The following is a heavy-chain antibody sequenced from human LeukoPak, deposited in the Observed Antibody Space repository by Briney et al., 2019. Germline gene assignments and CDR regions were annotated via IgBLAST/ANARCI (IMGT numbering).Heavy chain of an antibody. CDR1: GGSFSGYY. V-gene: IGHV4-34*01. Sequence: SETLSLTCAVYGGSFSGYYWGWIRQPPGKGLEWIGEINHSGSTNYNPSLKSRVTISVDTSKNQFSLKLSSVTAADTAVYYCAGSYSSSWFPSFDYWGQGTLVTVSS. CDR2: INHSGST. J-gene: IGHJ4*02. CDR3: AGSYSSSWFPSFDY. D-gene: IGHD6-13*01.